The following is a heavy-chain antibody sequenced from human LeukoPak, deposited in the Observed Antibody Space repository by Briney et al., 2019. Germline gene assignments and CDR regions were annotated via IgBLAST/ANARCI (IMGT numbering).Heavy chain of an antibody. D-gene: IGHD1-26*01. Sequence: GGSLSLPCAASGFTFSGSAIHWVRQSSGKGLEWVGQIDKKDKGYATATAYAASVKGRFTISRDDSINTAYLQMKSLKTEDTALYYCTRDSGTYNLFHPRRQGTLVTVSS. V-gene: IGHV3-73*01. J-gene: IGHJ5*02. CDR3: TRDSGTYNLFHP. CDR2: IDKKDKGYATAT. CDR1: GFTFSGSA.